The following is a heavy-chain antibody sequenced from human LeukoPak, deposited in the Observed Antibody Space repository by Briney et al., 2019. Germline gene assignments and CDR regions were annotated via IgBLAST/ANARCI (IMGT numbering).Heavy chain of an antibody. CDR3: AREIDRDGYNYPDY. Sequence: SETLSLTCSVSGGSISSGDYYWCWSRQPPGKGLEWFGYSCYSGSTYYNPSLKSRVTISVDTSKNQFSLKLSSVTAADTAVYYCAREIDRDGYNYPDYWGQGTLVTVSS. V-gene: IGHV4-30-4*01. CDR1: GGSISSGDYY. CDR2: SCYSGST. D-gene: IGHD5-24*01. J-gene: IGHJ4*02.